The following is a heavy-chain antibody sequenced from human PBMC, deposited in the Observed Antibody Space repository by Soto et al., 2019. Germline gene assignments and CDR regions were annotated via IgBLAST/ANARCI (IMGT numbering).Heavy chain of an antibody. D-gene: IGHD6-25*01. V-gene: IGHV3-23*01. J-gene: IGHJ4*02. CDR2: ISGSGGRT. CDR3: AKDPYGSEPQYSFDY. Sequence: GGSLRLSCAASGFTFSSYAMSWVRQAPGKGLEWVSGISGSGGRTYYADSVKGRFTISRDNSKNTLYLQMNSLRAEDTAVYYCAKDPYGSEPQYSFDYWGQGSLVTVSS. CDR1: GFTFSSYA.